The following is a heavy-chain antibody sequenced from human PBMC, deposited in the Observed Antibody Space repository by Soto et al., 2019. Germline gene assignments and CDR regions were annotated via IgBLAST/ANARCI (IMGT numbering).Heavy chain of an antibody. J-gene: IGHJ4*02. CDR3: GSGPSTTWIDN. V-gene: IGHV4-39*01. Sequence: QLQVQESGPGQVKPSQPLSLTCTVSGGSITSHHYYWGWIRQPPGKGLEWIGSIYSGGNTYYNPSLRSRLTIFVDTAKNLISLKLSSVTAADSAIYYCGSGPSTTWIDNWGLGTQVSVSS. CDR1: GGSITSHHYY. CDR2: IYSGGNT. D-gene: IGHD2-2*01.